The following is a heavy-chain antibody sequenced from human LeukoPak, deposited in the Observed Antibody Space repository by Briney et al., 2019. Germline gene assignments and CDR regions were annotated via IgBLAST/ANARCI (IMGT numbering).Heavy chain of an antibody. D-gene: IGHD3-10*01. V-gene: IGHV1-18*04. CDR1: GYTFTSYG. Sequence: ASVKVSCKASGYTFTSYGISWVRRAPGQGLEWMGWISAYNGNTNYAQKLQGRVTMTTDTSTSTAYMELRSLRSDDTAVYYCARTSNGDYGSGSYYYFDYWGQGTLVTVSS. CDR2: ISAYNGNT. J-gene: IGHJ4*02. CDR3: ARTSNGDYGSGSYYYFDY.